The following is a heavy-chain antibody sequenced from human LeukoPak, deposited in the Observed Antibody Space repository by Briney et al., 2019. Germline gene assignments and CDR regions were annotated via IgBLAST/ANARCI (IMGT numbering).Heavy chain of an antibody. CDR1: GYTFTGYC. CDR2: INPNSGGT. CDR3: ARVNYSSGWYVPFY. V-gene: IGHV1-2*02. D-gene: IGHD6-19*01. Sequence: ASVKVSCKASGYTFTGYCMHWVRQAPGQGLEWMGWINPNSGGTNYAQKFQGRVTMTRDTSISTAYMELSRLRSDDTAVYYCARVNYSSGWYVPFYWGQGTLVTVSS. J-gene: IGHJ4*02.